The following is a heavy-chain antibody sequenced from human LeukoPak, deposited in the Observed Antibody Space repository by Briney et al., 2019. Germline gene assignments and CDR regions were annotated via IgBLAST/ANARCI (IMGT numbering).Heavy chain of an antibody. J-gene: IGHJ6*03. Sequence: SETLSLTCAVYGGSFSGYYWSWIRQPPGKGLEWIGEINHSGSTNYNPSLKSRVTISVDTSKNQFSLKLSSVTAADTAVYYCAGGLTTVIGYYYYYMDVWGKGTTVTVSS. CDR2: INHSGST. D-gene: IGHD4-11*01. CDR1: GGSFSGYY. CDR3: AGGLTTVIGYYYYYMDV. V-gene: IGHV4-34*01.